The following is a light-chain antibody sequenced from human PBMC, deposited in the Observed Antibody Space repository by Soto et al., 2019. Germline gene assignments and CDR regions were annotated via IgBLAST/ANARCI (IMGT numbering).Light chain of an antibody. CDR3: QQHSHWTLT. CDR2: DAS. CDR1: QSLSSKY. Sequence: EKVMAQSAGTLSVSPGERATLSFRSSQSLSSKYLAWHQQKHGQAPRLLIYDASNRATGIPARFSGSGSGTDGTLTISSLEKEDGALYDCQQHSHWTLTFGPGTKVDIK. V-gene: IGKV3-11*01. J-gene: IGKJ3*01.